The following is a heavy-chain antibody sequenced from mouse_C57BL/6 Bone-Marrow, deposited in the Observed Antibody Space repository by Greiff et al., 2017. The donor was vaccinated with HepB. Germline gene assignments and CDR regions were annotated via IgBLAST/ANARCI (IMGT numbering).Heavy chain of an antibody. D-gene: IGHD1-1*01. CDR2: IYPSDSET. J-gene: IGHJ2*01. CDR3: ARSDGSSHFDY. V-gene: IGHV1-61*01. CDR1: GYTFTSYW. Sequence: VQLQQPGAELVRPGSSVKLSCKASGYTFTSYWMDWVKQRPGQGLEWIGNIYPSDSETHYNQKFKDKATLTVDKSSSTAYRQLSSLTSEDSAVYYCARSDGSSHFDYWGQGTTLTVSS.